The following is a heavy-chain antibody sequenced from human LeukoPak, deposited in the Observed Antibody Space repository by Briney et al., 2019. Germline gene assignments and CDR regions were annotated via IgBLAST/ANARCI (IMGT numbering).Heavy chain of an antibody. V-gene: IGHV3-53*01. CDR1: GFTVSSNY. CDR3: ARVRGITMVRGVINPYYFDY. J-gene: IGHJ4*02. D-gene: IGHD3-10*01. CDR2: IYSGGST. Sequence: GGSLRLSCAASGFTVSSNYMSWVRQAPGKGLEWVSVIYSGGSTYYADSVKGRFTISRDNSKNTLYLQMNSLRAEDTAVYYCARVRGITMVRGVINPYYFDYWGQGTLVTVS.